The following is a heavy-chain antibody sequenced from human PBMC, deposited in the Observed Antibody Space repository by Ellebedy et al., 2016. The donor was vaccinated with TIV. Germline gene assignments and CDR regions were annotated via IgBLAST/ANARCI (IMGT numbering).Heavy chain of an antibody. Sequence: MPSETLSLTCTVSGGSMISDDHYWSWVRQPPGKGLEWIGYIYYSGTTYYNPSLKHRLTMSVDKSKSQVFLKLTSVTAADTAVYYCARGGGDRPHALDVWGQGTKVTVSS. CDR1: GGSMISDDHY. J-gene: IGHJ3*01. CDR3: ARGGGDRPHALDV. V-gene: IGHV4-30-4*01. D-gene: IGHD3-10*01. CDR2: IYYSGTT.